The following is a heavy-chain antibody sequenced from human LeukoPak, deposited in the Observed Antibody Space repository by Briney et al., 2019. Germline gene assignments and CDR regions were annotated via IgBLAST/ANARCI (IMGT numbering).Heavy chain of an antibody. V-gene: IGHV1-8*01. Sequence: GASVTVSSKASVYTFTSYDINWVRQAPGQGLEWMGWMNPTSGHTGYVQKFQGRITMTRDTSVSTAYMELNSLTSEDTAVYYCARSPVGVRKKHDLWGQGTLVIVSS. CDR2: MNPTSGHT. J-gene: IGHJ5*02. CDR1: VYTFTSYD. D-gene: IGHD3-10*01. CDR3: ARSPVGVRKKHDL.